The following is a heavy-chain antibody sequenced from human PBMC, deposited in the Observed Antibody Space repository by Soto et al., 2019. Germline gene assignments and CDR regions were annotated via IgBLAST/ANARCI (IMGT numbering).Heavy chain of an antibody. CDR1: GHTVTGLS. J-gene: IGHJ6*02. D-gene: IGHD6-19*01. CDR3: ATFLRFTAGYYYYYALNV. V-gene: IGHV1-24*01. Sequence: ASVTVSCKDSGHTVTGLSMLWVRQAPGQGLEWMGGFDPEYGETIYAQRFQGRVTMTEDTSTDTASMELSSLRSEDTAVYYCATFLRFTAGYYYYYALNVWGQGTTVTVSS. CDR2: FDPEYGET.